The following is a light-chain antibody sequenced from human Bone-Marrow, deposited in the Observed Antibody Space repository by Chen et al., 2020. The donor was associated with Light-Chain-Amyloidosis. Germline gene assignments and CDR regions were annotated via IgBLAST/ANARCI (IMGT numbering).Light chain of an antibody. Sequence: QSALTQPASVSGSPGQSITISCTGTSSDVGGDNHVSWYQQHPDKAPKLMIYEVTNRPSWVPDRCSGSRSDNTASLTISGLQTDDEADYCCSSYTSTSTLVFGSGTRVTVL. V-gene: IGLV2-14*01. CDR2: EVT. CDR1: SSDVGGDNH. J-gene: IGLJ1*01. CDR3: SSYTSTSTLV.